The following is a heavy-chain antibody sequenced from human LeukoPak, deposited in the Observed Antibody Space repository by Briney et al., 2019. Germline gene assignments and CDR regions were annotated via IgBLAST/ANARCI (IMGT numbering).Heavy chain of an antibody. CDR3: ARFVRGSSGQLDY. CDR1: GFPFNHYY. J-gene: IGHJ4*02. D-gene: IGHD3-22*01. CDR2: ISSSSSYT. Sequence: GSLRLSCAASGFPFNHYYMSCIRQAPGKGLEWVSYISSSSSYTNYADSVKGRFTISRDNAKNSLYLQMNSLRAEDTAVYYCARFVRGSSGQLDYWGQGTLVTVSS. V-gene: IGHV3-11*06.